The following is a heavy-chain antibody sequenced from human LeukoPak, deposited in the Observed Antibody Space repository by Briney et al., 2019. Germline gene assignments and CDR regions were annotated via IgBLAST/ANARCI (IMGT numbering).Heavy chain of an antibody. CDR3: ARESISGHRDFDY. V-gene: IGHV3-48*01. Sequence: GGSLRLSCAASGFTFSSYSMNWVRQAPGKGLEWVSYISSGSRTIYYADSVKGRFTVSRDNAKNSLYLQMNCLRAEDTAVYYCARESISGHRDFDYWGQGALVTVSS. CDR1: GFTFSSYS. J-gene: IGHJ4*02. CDR2: ISSGSRTI. D-gene: IGHD1-26*01.